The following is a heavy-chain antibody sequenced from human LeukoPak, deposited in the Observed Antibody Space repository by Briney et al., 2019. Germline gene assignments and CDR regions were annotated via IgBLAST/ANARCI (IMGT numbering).Heavy chain of an antibody. V-gene: IGHV4-59*01. CDR1: GGSISSYY. J-gene: IGHJ4*02. CDR3: ARGAGGSGSRVDY. Sequence: SETLSLTCTVSGGSISSYYWSWIRQPPGKGLEWTGYIYYSGSTNYNPSLKSRVTISVDTSKNQFSLKLSSVTAADTAVYYCARGAGGSGSRVDYWGQGTLVTVSS. CDR2: IYYSGST. D-gene: IGHD3-22*01.